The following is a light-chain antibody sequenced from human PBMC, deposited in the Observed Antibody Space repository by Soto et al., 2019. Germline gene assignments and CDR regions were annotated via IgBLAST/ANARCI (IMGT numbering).Light chain of an antibody. CDR1: SSNIGGIT. CDR2: NSN. V-gene: IGLV1-44*01. J-gene: IGLJ2*01. Sequence: QSVLTQPSSASGTPGQRVTISCSGGSSNIGGITAHWYQQFPGTAPKLLIYNSNQRPSGVPDRFSGSKSGTSASLAISGLQSEDEAMYYCAAWDDSLSGPVFGEGTKLTVL. CDR3: AAWDDSLSGPV.